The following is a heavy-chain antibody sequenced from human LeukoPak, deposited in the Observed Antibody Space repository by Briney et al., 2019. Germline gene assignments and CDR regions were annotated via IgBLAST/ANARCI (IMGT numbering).Heavy chain of an antibody. V-gene: IGHV4-61*05. CDR3: ARSYDTNFDY. D-gene: IGHD3-3*01. CDR1: GGSISSSSYY. Sequence: PSETLSLTCTVSGGSISSSSYYWAWIRQPPGKGLEWIGYIYFSGSTSYNPSLKSRVTISVDRSKNQFSLKLSSVAAADTAVYYCARSYDTNFDYWGRGTLVTVSS. J-gene: IGHJ4*02. CDR2: IYFSGST.